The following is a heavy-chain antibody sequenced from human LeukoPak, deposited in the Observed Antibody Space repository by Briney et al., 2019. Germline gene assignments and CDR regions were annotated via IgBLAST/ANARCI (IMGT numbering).Heavy chain of an antibody. J-gene: IGHJ4*02. CDR1: GDSISSDY. D-gene: IGHD6-13*01. CDR3: ARHESSSWYLEGPSY. Sequence: PSETLSLTCTVSGDSISSDYWSWLRQPPGKGLEWIGNIYYSGSTNYNPSLKSRVTISADTSKDQFSLKLSSVTAADTAVYYCARHESSSWYLEGPSYWGQGTLVSVSS. V-gene: IGHV4-59*08. CDR2: IYYSGST.